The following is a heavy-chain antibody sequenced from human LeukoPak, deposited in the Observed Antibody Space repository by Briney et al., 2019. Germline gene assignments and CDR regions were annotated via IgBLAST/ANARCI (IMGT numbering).Heavy chain of an antibody. J-gene: IGHJ4*02. D-gene: IGHD4-17*01. CDR1: GFTFSSYW. CDR3: ASEGLTTVNYYFDY. Sequence: GGSLRLSCAASGFTFSSYWMSWVRQAPGKGLEWVANIKQDGSEKYYLDSVKGRFTISRDNAMNSLYLQMNSLRAEDTAVYYCASEGLTTVNYYFDYWGQGTLVTVSS. V-gene: IGHV3-7*01. CDR2: IKQDGSEK.